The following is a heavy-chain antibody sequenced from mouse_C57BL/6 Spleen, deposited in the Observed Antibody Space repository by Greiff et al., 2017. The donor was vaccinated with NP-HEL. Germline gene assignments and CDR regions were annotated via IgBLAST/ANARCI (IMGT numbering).Heavy chain of an antibody. Sequence: QVQLQQPGAELVKPGASVKLSCKASGYTFTSYWMHWVKQRPGQGLEWIGMIHPNSGSTNYNEKFKSKATLTVDKSSSTAYMQLSSLTSEDSAVYYCAISTYYSNFWYFDVWGTGTTVTVSS. V-gene: IGHV1-64*01. CDR2: IHPNSGST. D-gene: IGHD2-5*01. J-gene: IGHJ1*03. CDR3: AISTYYSNFWYFDV. CDR1: GYTFTSYW.